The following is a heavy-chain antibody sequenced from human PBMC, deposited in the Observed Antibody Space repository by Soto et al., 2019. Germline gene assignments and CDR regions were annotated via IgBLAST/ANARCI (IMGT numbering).Heavy chain of an antibody. Sequence: PGDPLKISCKGAGYSFTSYWIAWVRQIPWKGLECMGSIYPGDPDTRYSPSFQGPVTISADKSISTAYPQWSSLKGSGTAMYYSARLESFTMVRGMDVWGQGTTVTVSS. CDR1: GYSFTSYW. CDR3: ARLESFTMVRGMDV. D-gene: IGHD3-10*01. J-gene: IGHJ6*02. CDR2: IYPGDPDT. V-gene: IGHV5-51*01.